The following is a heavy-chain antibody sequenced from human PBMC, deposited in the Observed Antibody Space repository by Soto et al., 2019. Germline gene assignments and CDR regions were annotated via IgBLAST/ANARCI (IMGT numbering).Heavy chain of an antibody. D-gene: IGHD7-27*01. CDR3: ARANWYSEY. CDR1: VGSINNHY. V-gene: IGHV4-59*11. J-gene: IGHJ4*02. CDR2: VYYTGST. Sequence: QVHLQESGPGLVKPSETLSLTCSVSVGSINNHYWCWIRQPPGKGLEWIGYVYYTGSTNYNPSLKSRVTMSVDTSKNQFSLNLTSLTAADTAIYYCARANWYSEYWGQGTLVTVSS.